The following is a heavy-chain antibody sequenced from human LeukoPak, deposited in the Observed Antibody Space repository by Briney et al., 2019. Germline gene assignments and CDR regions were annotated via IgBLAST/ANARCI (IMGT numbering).Heavy chain of an antibody. CDR2: SSNSGSST. Sequence: GGSLRLSCAASGFTFSSYAMSWVRQAPGKGLEWVSISSNSGSSTHYAGSVKGRFTISRDNSKDTLYLQMSSLRVEDTAVYYCAKDRRVSGTTWLGYFDCWGQGTLVTVSS. V-gene: IGHV3-23*01. CDR1: GFTFSSYA. J-gene: IGHJ4*02. CDR3: AKDRRVSGTTWLGYFDC. D-gene: IGHD1-7*01.